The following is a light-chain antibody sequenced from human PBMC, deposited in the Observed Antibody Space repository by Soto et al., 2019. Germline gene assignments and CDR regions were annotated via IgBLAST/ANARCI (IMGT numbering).Light chain of an antibody. J-gene: IGKJ3*01. Sequence: EIMLTQSPVTLSLSPGEGATLSCRASQSVAGSYLAWYQQKPGRTPRLLIYGASSRATGIPDRFSGSGSGTEFTLTINRLEPEDFAVYYCQQYGTAPLTFGPGTKVDIK. CDR1: QSVAGSY. CDR3: QQYGTAPLT. V-gene: IGKV3-20*01. CDR2: GAS.